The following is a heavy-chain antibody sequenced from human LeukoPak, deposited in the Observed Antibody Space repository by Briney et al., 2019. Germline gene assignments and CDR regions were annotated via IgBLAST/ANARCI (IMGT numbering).Heavy chain of an antibody. Sequence: GGSLRLSCTASRFIFNSYWMTWVRQAPGKGLEWVAIINEDESDKYYVDSVKGRFTISRDNSKNTLYLQMNSLRAEDTAVYYCARDRVGATDYFDYWGQGTLVTVSS. D-gene: IGHD1-26*01. CDR1: RFIFNSYW. CDR2: INEDESDK. CDR3: ARDRVGATDYFDY. J-gene: IGHJ4*02. V-gene: IGHV3-7*01.